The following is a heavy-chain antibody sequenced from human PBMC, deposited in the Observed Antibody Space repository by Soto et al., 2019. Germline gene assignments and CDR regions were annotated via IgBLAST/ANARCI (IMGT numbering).Heavy chain of an antibody. D-gene: IGHD6-19*01. V-gene: IGHV1-46*03. CDR2: INPSGGST. J-gene: IGHJ4*02. Sequence: ASVKVSCKASGYTFSSYYMHWVRQALGQGLEWMGVINPSGGSTNYAQKLQGRVTMTRDTSTTTVYMELSSLTSEDTAVYYCARASVSGRRFDYWSQGTLVTVSS. CDR1: GYTFSSYY. CDR3: ARASVSGRRFDY.